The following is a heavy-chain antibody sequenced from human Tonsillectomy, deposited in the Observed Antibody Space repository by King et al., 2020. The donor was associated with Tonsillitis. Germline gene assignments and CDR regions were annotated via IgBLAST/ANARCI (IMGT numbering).Heavy chain of an antibody. Sequence: VQLVESGAEVKKPGASAKGSCKASGYTFTRYEINWVRQATGQGLEWMVWMNPNSGNTGHAQKFQGRVTMTRNTSISTAYMELSSLRSEDTAVYYCARGGEGGSLSDYWGQGTLVTVSS. CDR1: GYTFTRYE. D-gene: IGHD1-26*01. CDR2: MNPNSGNT. J-gene: IGHJ4*02. CDR3: ARGGEGGSLSDY. V-gene: IGHV1-8*01.